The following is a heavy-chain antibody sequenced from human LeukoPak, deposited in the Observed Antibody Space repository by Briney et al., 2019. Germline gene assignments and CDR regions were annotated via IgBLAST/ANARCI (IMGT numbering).Heavy chain of an antibody. V-gene: IGHV4-34*01. J-gene: IGHJ6*02. CDR3: ASTPYCSSTSCYRRYYYGTDV. D-gene: IGHD2-2*01. CDR1: GGSFSGYY. CDR2: INHSGST. Sequence: SETLSLTCAVYGGSFSGYYWSWIRQPPGKGLEWIGEINHSGSTNYNPSLKSRVTISVDTSKNQFSLKLSSVTAADTAVYYCASTPYCSSTSCYRRYYYGTDVWGQGTTVTVSS.